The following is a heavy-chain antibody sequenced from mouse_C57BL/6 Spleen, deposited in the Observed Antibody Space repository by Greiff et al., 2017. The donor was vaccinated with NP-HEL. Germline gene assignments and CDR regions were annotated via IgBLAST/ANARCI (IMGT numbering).Heavy chain of an antibody. CDR3: ARSHGSSFDY. CDR2: IYPGDGDT. V-gene: IGHV1-82*01. D-gene: IGHD1-1*01. J-gene: IGHJ2*01. CDR1: GYAFSSSW. Sequence: VQLQQSGPELVKPGASVKISCKASGYAFSSSWMNWVKQRPGKGLEWIGRIYPGDGDTNYNGKFKGKATLTADKSSSTAYMQLSSLTSEDSAVYFCARSHGSSFDYWGQGTTLTVSS.